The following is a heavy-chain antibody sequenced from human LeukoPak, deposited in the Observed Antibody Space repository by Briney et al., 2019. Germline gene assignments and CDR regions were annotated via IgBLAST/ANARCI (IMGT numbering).Heavy chain of an antibody. CDR3: ARGIAVAGTFYYYYGMDV. CDR1: GYTFTSYY. J-gene: IGHJ6*02. D-gene: IGHD6-19*01. Sequence: ASVKVSCKASGYTFTSYYMHWVRQAPGQGLEWMGIINPSGGSTSYAQKFQGRVTMTRDTSTSTVYMELSSLRSEDTAVYYCARGIAVAGTFYYYYGMDVWGQGTTVTVSS. CDR2: INPSGGST. V-gene: IGHV1-46*01.